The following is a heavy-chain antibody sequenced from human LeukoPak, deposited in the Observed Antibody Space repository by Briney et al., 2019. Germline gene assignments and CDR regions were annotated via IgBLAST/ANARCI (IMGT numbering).Heavy chain of an antibody. D-gene: IGHD3-10*01. CDR1: GGSFTNYY. CDR3: ARGRGYYGPYYFDY. Sequence: SETLSLTCTVSGGSFTNYYWSWIRQPPGGGLEWIGHIYYSGSTKYNPSLKSRVTISLDTSKNQFSLKLSSVTAADTAVYYCARGRGYYGPYYFDYWGQGTLVTVSS. CDR2: IYYSGST. J-gene: IGHJ4*02. V-gene: IGHV4-59*01.